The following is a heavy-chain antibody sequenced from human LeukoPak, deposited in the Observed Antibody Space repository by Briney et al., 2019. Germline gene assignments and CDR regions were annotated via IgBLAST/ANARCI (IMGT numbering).Heavy chain of an antibody. D-gene: IGHD2-21*02. Sequence: GGSLRLSCAASGFTFSTYCMHWVRQAPGKGLEWVAFISDDGSDKYYADSVKGRFTISRDNSKNTLYLQMNSLRTEDTAVYYCAKEELAYCGGDCLNYFDYWGQGTLVTVSS. CDR2: ISDDGSDK. V-gene: IGHV3-30*18. CDR1: GFTFSTYC. CDR3: AKEELAYCGGDCLNYFDY. J-gene: IGHJ4*02.